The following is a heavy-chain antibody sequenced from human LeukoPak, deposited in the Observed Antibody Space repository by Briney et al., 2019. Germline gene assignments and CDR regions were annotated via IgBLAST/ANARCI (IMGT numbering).Heavy chain of an antibody. CDR2: IYYSGST. V-gene: IGHV4-59*01. D-gene: IGHD4-17*01. CDR1: GGSISSYY. CDR3: ARDGDYGFDY. Sequence: PSETLSLTCTVSGGSISSYYWSWIRQPPGKGLEWIGYIYYSGSTNYNPSLKSRVTISVDTSKNQLSLKLSSVTAADTAVYYCARDGDYGFDYWGQGTLVTVSS. J-gene: IGHJ4*02.